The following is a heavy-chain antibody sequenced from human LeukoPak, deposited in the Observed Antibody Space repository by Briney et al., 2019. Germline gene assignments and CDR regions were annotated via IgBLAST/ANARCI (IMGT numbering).Heavy chain of an antibody. V-gene: IGHV1-69*04. CDR2: IIPILGIA. J-gene: IGHJ4*02. D-gene: IGHD7-27*01. Sequence: SVKVSCKASGGTVSSYAISWVRQAPGQGVGWMGRIIPILGIANYAQKFQGRVTITADKSTSTAHMELSSLRSEDTAVYYCATPLSSATWGRTFDYWGQGTLVTVSS. CDR1: GGTVSSYA. CDR3: ATPLSSATWGRTFDY.